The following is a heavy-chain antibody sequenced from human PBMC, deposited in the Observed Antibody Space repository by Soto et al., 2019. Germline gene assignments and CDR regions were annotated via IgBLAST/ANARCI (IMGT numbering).Heavy chain of an antibody. CDR1: GDSVSSNTAS. Sequence: SQTLSLTCAISGDSVSSNTASWNWIRQSPSRGLEWLGRTYFRSKWYNDYAVSVKSRIIINPDTSNNQFSLQLDSVTPEDTAVYFCAKGDNLGPKTGYAFDPWGQGIMVTVSS. CDR3: AKGDNLGPKTGYAFDP. V-gene: IGHV6-1*01. J-gene: IGHJ5*02. CDR2: TYFRSKWYN. D-gene: IGHD5-12*01.